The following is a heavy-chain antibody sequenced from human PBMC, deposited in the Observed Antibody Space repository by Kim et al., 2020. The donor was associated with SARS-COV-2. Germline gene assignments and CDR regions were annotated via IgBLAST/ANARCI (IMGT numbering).Heavy chain of an antibody. V-gene: IGHV4-34*01. Sequence: TPTLKSRVTIAVDTSKNQFSLKLSSGTAAETAVYYCARGMGMVRGVKVDYWGQGTLVTVSS. D-gene: IGHD3-10*01. J-gene: IGHJ4*02. CDR3: ARGMGMVRGVKVDY.